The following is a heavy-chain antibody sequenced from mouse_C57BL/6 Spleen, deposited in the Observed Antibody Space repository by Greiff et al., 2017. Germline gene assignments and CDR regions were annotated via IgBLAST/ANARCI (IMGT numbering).Heavy chain of an antibody. D-gene: IGHD1-1*01. Sequence: QVQLKESGAELVRPGTSVKVSCKASGYAFTNYLIEWVKQRPGQGLEWIGVINPGSGGTNYNEKFKGKATLTADKSSSTAYMQLSSLTSEASAVYFCARGDYYGSSYSAMDYWGQGTSVTVSS. CDR3: ARGDYYGSSYSAMDY. V-gene: IGHV1-54*01. CDR2: INPGSGGT. J-gene: IGHJ4*01. CDR1: GYAFTNYL.